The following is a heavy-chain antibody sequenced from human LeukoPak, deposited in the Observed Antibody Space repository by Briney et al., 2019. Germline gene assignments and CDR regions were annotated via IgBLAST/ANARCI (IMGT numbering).Heavy chain of an antibody. CDR1: GYTLTELS. D-gene: IGHD2-21*02. Sequence: GASVKVSCKVSGYTLTELSMHWVRQAPGKGLEWMGGFDPEDGETIYAQKFQGRVTITADKSTSTAYMELSSLRSEDTAVYYCARDSLSDCGGDCYPSGGFDYWGQGTLVTVSS. J-gene: IGHJ4*02. V-gene: IGHV1-24*01. CDR2: FDPEDGET. CDR3: ARDSLSDCGGDCYPSGGFDY.